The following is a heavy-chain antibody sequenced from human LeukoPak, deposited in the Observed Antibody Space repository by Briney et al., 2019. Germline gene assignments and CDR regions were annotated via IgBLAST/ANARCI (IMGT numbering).Heavy chain of an antibody. CDR3: ARDPTYRAVAGLDY. J-gene: IGHJ4*02. V-gene: IGHV4-34*01. D-gene: IGHD6-19*01. CDR1: GGSFSGYY. CDR2: INHSGST. Sequence: SETLSLTCAVYGGSFSGYYWSWIRQPPGKGLEWIGEINHSGSTNYNPSLKSRVTISVDTSKNQFSLKLSSVTAADTAVYYCARDPTYRAVAGLDYWGQGTLVTVSS.